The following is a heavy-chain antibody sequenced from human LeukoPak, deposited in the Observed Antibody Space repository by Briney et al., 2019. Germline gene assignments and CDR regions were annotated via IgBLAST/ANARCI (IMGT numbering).Heavy chain of an antibody. D-gene: IGHD6-13*01. Sequence: SETLSLTCTVSGYSMSSAYYWGWIRQPPGRGLEWIGNIYHSGTTYYNPSLKSRVTMSVDTSKNQFSLKLSSVTAADTAVYYCARDRTIAAAGTMDYWSQGTLVTVSS. J-gene: IGHJ4*02. CDR2: IYHSGTT. CDR1: GYSMSSAYY. CDR3: ARDRTIAAAGTMDY. V-gene: IGHV4-38-2*02.